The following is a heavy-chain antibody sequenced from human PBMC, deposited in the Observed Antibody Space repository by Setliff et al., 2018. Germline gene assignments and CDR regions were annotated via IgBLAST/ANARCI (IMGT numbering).Heavy chain of an antibody. J-gene: IGHJ4*02. D-gene: IGHD3-16*01. V-gene: IGHV3-23*01. CDR2: ISLTGSRT. CDR1: GVTFTRCA. Sequence: GESLRLSCVVSGVTFTRCAMSWVRQAPGKGLEWVSAISLTGSRTYYADSVKGRFNISRDNSKNSLYLEINNLRGEDTARYYCAKVDAEGYNYVGFFDSWGQGTQVTVSS. CDR3: AKVDAEGYNYVGFFDS.